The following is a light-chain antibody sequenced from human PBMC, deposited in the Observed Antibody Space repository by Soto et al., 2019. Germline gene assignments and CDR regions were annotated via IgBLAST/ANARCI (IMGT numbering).Light chain of an antibody. CDR2: AAS. CDR3: QQSYSTPIT. J-gene: IGKJ5*01. CDR1: QSISSY. Sequence: DIQMTQSPSSLSASAADTVTITSRASQSISSYLNWYQQKPGKAPKLLIYAASSLQSGVPSRFSGSGSGTDFTLTISSLQPEDFATYYCQQSYSTPITFGQGTRLEIK. V-gene: IGKV1-39*01.